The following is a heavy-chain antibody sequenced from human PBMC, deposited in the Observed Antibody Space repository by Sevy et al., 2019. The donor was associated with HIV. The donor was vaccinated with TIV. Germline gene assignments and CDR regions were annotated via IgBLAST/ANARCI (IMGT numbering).Heavy chain of an antibody. CDR3: ARGYSSSSYYYYYMDV. CDR2: IIPIFGTA. D-gene: IGHD6-6*01. J-gene: IGHJ6*03. V-gene: IGHV1-69*06. Sequence: ASVKVSCKASGGTFSSYAISWVRQAPGQGLEWMGGIIPIFGTANYAQKFQGRVTITADKSTSTAYMELSSLRSEDTAVYYCARGYSSSSYYYYYMDVWAKGPRSPSP. CDR1: GGTFSSYA.